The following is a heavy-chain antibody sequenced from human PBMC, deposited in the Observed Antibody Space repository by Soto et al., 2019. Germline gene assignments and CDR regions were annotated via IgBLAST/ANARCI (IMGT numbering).Heavy chain of an antibody. CDR1: GGSISSSSYY. CDR3: AASGSVVDYYYGMDV. J-gene: IGHJ6*02. D-gene: IGHD3-10*01. Sequence: QLQLQESGPGLVKPSETLSLTCTVSGGSISSSSYYWGWIRQPPGKGLEWIGSIYYSGSTYYNPSLKSRVTISVDTSKNQFSLKLSSVTAADTAVYYCAASGSVVDYYYGMDVWGQGTTVTDSS. CDR2: IYYSGST. V-gene: IGHV4-39*01.